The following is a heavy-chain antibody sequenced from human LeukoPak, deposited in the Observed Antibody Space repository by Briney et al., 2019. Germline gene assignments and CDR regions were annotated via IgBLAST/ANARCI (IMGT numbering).Heavy chain of an antibody. CDR3: ARHLSNDQDYYFDY. D-gene: IGHD2-2*01. V-gene: IGHV4-39*01. J-gene: IGHJ4*02. CDR1: GDSISSSSYY. CDR2: IYYSGIA. Sequence: PSETLSLTCTVSGDSISSSSYYWGWIRQPPGKGLEWIGSIYYSGIAYYNPSLKSRVTISLDTSKNQFSLKLSSVTAADTAVYYCARHLSNDQDYYFDYWGQGTLVTVSS.